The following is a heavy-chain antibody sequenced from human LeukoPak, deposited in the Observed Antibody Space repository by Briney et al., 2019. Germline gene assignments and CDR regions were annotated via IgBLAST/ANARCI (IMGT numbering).Heavy chain of an antibody. CDR2: INLDGSEK. CDR3: AREGTRGLFDS. CDR1: GFTFSSYW. Sequence: PGGSLRLSCAASGFTFSSYWMSWVRQAPGKGLEWVADINLDGSEKYYVDSVKGRFTISRDNAKNSPNLHMNSLRAEDTAVYYCAREGTRGLFDSWGQGTLVTVSS. V-gene: IGHV3-7*01. D-gene: IGHD1/OR15-1a*01. J-gene: IGHJ4*02.